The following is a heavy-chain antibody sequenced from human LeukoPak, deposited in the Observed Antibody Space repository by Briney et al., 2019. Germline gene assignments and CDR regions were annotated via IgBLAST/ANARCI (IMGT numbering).Heavy chain of an antibody. J-gene: IGHJ4*02. CDR1: GGSISSYY. D-gene: IGHD3-9*01. CDR2: IYYSGSA. Sequence: SETLSLTCTVSGGSISSYYWNWIRQPPGKGLEWVGYIYYSGSASYNPSLKSRVTISVDTSKNQFSLKLNSVTAADTAVYYCANCNGWLPHNYWGQGTLVTVSS. V-gene: IGHV4-59*08. CDR3: ANCNGWLPHNY.